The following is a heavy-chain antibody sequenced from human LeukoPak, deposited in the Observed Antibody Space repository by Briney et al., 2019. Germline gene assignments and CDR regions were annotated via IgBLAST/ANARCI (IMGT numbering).Heavy chain of an antibody. Sequence: GGALRLSCAASGFTFSSYDMTWVRQAPGRGLEWVANIKQDGSEKFYVDSVKGRFTISRDSAKNSLYLQMNSLRAEDTAVYYCTRDEVGASTEFDYWGQGTLVTVSS. CDR2: IKQDGSEK. CDR3: TRDEVGASTEFDY. CDR1: GFTFSSYD. D-gene: IGHD1-26*01. V-gene: IGHV3-7*01. J-gene: IGHJ4*02.